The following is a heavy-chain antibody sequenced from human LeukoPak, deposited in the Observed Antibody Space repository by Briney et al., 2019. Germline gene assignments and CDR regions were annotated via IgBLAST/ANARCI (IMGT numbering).Heavy chain of an antibody. CDR2: VIPILDVS. CDR1: GGTFSSYA. Sequence: SVKVSCKASGGTFSSYAIGWVRQAPGQGHEWMGRVIPILDVSNYAQKFQGRVTITADKSTSTAYMELSSLRSEDTAVYYCAKGTYYYDSSGYYFAPSDAFDIWGQGTMVTVSS. D-gene: IGHD3-22*01. J-gene: IGHJ3*02. CDR3: AKGTYYYDSSGYYFAPSDAFDI. V-gene: IGHV1-69*04.